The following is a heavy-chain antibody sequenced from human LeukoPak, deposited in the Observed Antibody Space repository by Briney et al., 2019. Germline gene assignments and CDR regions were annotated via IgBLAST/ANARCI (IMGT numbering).Heavy chain of an antibody. Sequence: PGGSLRLFCAASGLQFSNSAMSWVRQGPGKGLAWVSGVSRCGGDTYYADAVKGRFTISRDNSMNTLYVHMNSLRAEDTAVYFCAKAAVAGLFYYYGMDVWGQGTTVTASS. D-gene: IGHD6-19*01. CDR1: GLQFSNSA. V-gene: IGHV3-23*01. J-gene: IGHJ6*02. CDR3: AKAAVAGLFYYYGMDV. CDR2: VSRCGGDT.